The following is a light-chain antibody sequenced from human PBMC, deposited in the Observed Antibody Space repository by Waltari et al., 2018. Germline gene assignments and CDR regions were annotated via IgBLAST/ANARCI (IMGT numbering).Light chain of an antibody. Sequence: QPVLTQQPSVSGAPGQRVTISCTGTNSDIGADYDVHWYQQLPGTAPKLLLTGASHRPSGVPDRFSGSKSGTSASLAITGLQAEDEGDFYCQSYDGSLSGWVFGTGTTVTVL. CDR3: QSYDGSLSGWV. J-gene: IGLJ1*01. CDR2: GAS. V-gene: IGLV1-40*01. CDR1: NSDIGADYD.